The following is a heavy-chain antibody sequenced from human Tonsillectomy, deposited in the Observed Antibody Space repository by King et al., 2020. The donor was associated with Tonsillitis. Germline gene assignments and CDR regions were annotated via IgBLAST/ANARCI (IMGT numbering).Heavy chain of an antibody. Sequence: VQLVESGGGVVQPGRSLRLSCAASGFIFTSSAMHWVRQAPGKGLEWVAVISHDGSNRVYADSVKGRFTISRDNSKNTLYLQMNSLRAEDMAVYYCARGGTYYPHAFDIWGQGTMVTVSS. V-gene: IGHV3-30-3*01. D-gene: IGHD1-26*01. CDR3: ARGGTYYPHAFDI. CDR2: ISHDGSNR. CDR1: GFIFTSSA. J-gene: IGHJ3*02.